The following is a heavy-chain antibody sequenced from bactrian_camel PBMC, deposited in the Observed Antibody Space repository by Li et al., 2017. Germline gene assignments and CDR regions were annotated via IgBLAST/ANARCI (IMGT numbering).Heavy chain of an antibody. J-gene: IGHJ4*01. Sequence: QVQLVESGGGSVQAGGSLTLSCAASRYTLYIAWFRQAPGKGLGWVSTLKWDGTDTWYADFVKGRFTISRDNAKITVYLQMNSLKPEDTAVHYCVRDALWLARYYSTNDWAYWGQGTQVTVS. CDR3: VRDALWLARYYSTNDWAY. V-gene: IGHV3S14*01. D-gene: IGHD4*01. CDR2: LKWDGTDT. CDR1: RYTLY.